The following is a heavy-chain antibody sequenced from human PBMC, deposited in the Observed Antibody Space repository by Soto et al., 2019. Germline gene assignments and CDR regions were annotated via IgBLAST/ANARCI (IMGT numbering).Heavy chain of an antibody. CDR3: ARGTTVETGSY. V-gene: IGHV1-18*01. D-gene: IGHD4-17*01. J-gene: IGHJ4*02. CDR2: ISAYNGNT. Sequence: QVQLVQSGAEVKKPGASVKVSCKASGYTFSSYGINWVRQAPGQGLEWMGWISAYNGNTNYAQKLQGRVTMTTDTATSTADMELRSLRSADTAVYYCARGTTVETGSYWGQGTLVTVSS. CDR1: GYTFSSYG.